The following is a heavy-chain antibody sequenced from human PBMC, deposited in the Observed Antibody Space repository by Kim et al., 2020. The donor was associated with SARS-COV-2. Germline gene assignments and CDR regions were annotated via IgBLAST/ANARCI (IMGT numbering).Heavy chain of an antibody. Sequence: EDTVKGRFTISRENTKNSLYMQMNSLRGEGTALYCCATDVARTFNAFDIWGQGTMVTVSS. V-gene: IGHV3-9*01. D-gene: IGHD5-12*01. CDR3: ATDVARTFNAFDI. J-gene: IGHJ3*02.